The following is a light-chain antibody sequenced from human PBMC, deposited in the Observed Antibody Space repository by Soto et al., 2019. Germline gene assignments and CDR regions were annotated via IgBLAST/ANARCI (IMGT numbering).Light chain of an antibody. J-gene: IGLJ7*01. V-gene: IGLV8-61*01. CDR3: MLYMDSGMNV. CDR2: STN. Sequence: QTVVTQEPSFSVSPGGTVKLTCGLSSGSVSTNYYPSWYQQTPGQAPRTLIYSTNTRSSGVPDRFSGSILGNKAALTVTGAQADDESTYYCMLYMDSGMNVFGGGTQLTVL. CDR1: SGSVSTNYY.